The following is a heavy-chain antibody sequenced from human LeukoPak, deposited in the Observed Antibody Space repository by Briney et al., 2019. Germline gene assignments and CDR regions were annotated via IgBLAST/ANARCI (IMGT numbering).Heavy chain of an antibody. CDR3: ARDWGNGVFDY. D-gene: IGHD3-16*01. Sequence: PGGSLRLSCAASGFTFSSCAMHWVRQAPGKGLEWVVVISHDGSNKYYADSVKGRFTISRDNSKNTLYLQTNSLRAEDTAVYYCARDWGNGVFDYWGQGTLVTVSS. CDR1: GFTFSSCA. V-gene: IGHV3-30-3*01. CDR2: ISHDGSNK. J-gene: IGHJ4*02.